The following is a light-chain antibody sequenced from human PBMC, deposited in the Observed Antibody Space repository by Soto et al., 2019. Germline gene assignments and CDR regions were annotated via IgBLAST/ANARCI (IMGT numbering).Light chain of an antibody. CDR3: QQRSNWPLT. V-gene: IGKV3-11*01. J-gene: IGKJ4*01. CDR2: DAS. CDR1: QSVSSY. Sequence: ESVLTQSPATLSLSPGERATLSCRASQSVSSYLAWYQQKPGQAPRLLIYDASNRATGIPARFSGSGSGTDFTLTTSSLEPEDFAVYYCQQRSNWPLTFGGGTKVDIK.